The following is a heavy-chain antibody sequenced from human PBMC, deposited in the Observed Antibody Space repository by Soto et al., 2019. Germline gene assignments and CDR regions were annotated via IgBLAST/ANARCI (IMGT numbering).Heavy chain of an antibody. V-gene: IGHV1-8*01. CDR2: VNSNSGNI. J-gene: IGHJ1*01. Sequence: ASVKVSCKASGYTFSSYDINWVRQATGQGLEWMGWVNSNSGNIAYAQKFQGRVTLTRNTSINTAYMELFSLRSEDTAVYYCVRGLRDSRVKEYFRHWGQGTLVTVSS. D-gene: IGHD3-22*01. CDR3: VRGLRDSRVKEYFRH. CDR1: GYTFSSYD.